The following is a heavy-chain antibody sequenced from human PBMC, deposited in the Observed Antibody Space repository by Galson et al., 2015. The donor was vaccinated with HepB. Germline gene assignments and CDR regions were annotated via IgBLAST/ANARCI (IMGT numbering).Heavy chain of an antibody. D-gene: IGHD3-16*01. CDR3: AKDIGRNYYYYGMDV. J-gene: IGHJ6*02. Sequence: SLRLSCAASGFTFDDYTMHWVRQAPGKGLEWVSLISWDGGSTYYADSVKGRFTISRDNSKNSLYLQMNSLRTEDTALYYCAKDIGRNYYYYGMDVWGQGTTVTVSS. CDR2: ISWDGGST. CDR1: GFTFDDYT. V-gene: IGHV3-43*01.